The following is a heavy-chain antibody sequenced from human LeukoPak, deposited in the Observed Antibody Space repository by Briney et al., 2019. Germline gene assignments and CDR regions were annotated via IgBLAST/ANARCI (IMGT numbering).Heavy chain of an antibody. CDR3: ARDGHDYGDYATDY. Sequence: PGGSLRLSCAASGFTFSSYGMHWVRQAPGKGLEWVAVIWYDGSNKYYADSVKGRFTISRDNSKNTLYLQMNSLRAEDTAVYYCARDGHDYGDYATDYWGQGTLVTVSS. CDR2: IWYDGSNK. D-gene: IGHD4-17*01. V-gene: IGHV3-33*01. J-gene: IGHJ4*02. CDR1: GFTFSSYG.